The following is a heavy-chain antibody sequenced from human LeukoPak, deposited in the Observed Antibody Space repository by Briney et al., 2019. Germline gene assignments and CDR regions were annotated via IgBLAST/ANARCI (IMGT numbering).Heavy chain of an antibody. D-gene: IGHD1-14*01. V-gene: IGHV1-2*02. CDR2: IEPNTGDT. CDR3: ARVTDRLPSDHFDY. CDR1: GYTFTAYY. Sequence: ASVKVSCRPSGYTFTAYYLHLVRQAPGQGLEWMGWIEPNTGDTHYAQNFQDRVTMTWDTSVSTAYMELSSLTSDDTAVYYCARVTDRLPSDHFDYWGQGTLVTVSS. J-gene: IGHJ4*02.